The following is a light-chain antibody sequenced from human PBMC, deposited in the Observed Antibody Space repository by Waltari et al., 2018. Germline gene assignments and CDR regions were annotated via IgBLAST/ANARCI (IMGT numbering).Light chain of an antibody. CDR3: QQYYKTPQT. CDR1: LTISYSSNYKNY. Sequence: DIVMTQSPDSLAVSLGERDTPHRKSSLTISYSSNYKNYLAWYKQKPGQPPKLLIYWASTRESGVPDRFSGSGSGTDFTLTISSLQAEDVAVYYCQQYYKTPQTFGQGTKVEIK. V-gene: IGKV4-1*01. CDR2: WAS. J-gene: IGKJ1*01.